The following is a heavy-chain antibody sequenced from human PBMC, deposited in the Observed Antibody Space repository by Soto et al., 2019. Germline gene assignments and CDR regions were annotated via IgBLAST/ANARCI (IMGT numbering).Heavy chain of an antibody. Sequence: ASVKGSWSASCYTFASYGISWGRQSPEQGREWMGWISAYNGNTNYAQKLQGRVTMTTDTSTSTAYMELRSLRSDDTAVHYCARHRTMVRAANYPLWFDPSRQGTLVTVSS. V-gene: IGHV1-18*01. J-gene: IGHJ5*02. CDR1: CYTFASYG. CDR3: ARHRTMVRAANYPLWFDP. D-gene: IGHD3-10*01. CDR2: ISAYNGNT.